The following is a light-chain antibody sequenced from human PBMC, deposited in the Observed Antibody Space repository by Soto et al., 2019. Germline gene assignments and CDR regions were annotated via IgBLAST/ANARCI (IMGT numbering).Light chain of an antibody. V-gene: IGKV3-20*01. Sequence: EIVLAQSPGTLSFSPVERATLSCRASQSVSSSYVAWYQQKPGQAPRLLIYHASSRATGIPDRFSGSGSGTDFTLTISRLEPEDFVVYYCQQYGSSVFTFGPGTKVDIK. CDR1: QSVSSSY. CDR3: QQYGSSVFT. J-gene: IGKJ3*01. CDR2: HAS.